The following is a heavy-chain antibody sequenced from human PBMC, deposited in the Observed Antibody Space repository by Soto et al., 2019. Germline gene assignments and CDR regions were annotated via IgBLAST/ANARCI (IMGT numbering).Heavy chain of an antibody. CDR3: ARDIVVVPAAKGMDV. Sequence: QVQLVESGGGVVQPGKSLRLSCAASGFTFSSYAMHWVRQAPGKGLEWVAVISYDGSNKYYADSVKGRFTISRDNSKNTLYLQMNSLRAEDTAVYYCARDIVVVPAAKGMDVWGQGTTVTVSS. CDR2: ISYDGSNK. D-gene: IGHD2-2*01. V-gene: IGHV3-30-3*01. J-gene: IGHJ6*02. CDR1: GFTFSSYA.